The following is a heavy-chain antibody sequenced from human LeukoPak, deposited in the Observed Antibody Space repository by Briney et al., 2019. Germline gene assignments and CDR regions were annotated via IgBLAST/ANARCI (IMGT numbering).Heavy chain of an antibody. CDR3: ARDAPYSSGWYGDGFDY. CDR2: LRSDGSHK. CDR1: GFIFSSYG. D-gene: IGHD6-19*01. V-gene: IGHV3-30*02. Sequence: PGGSLRLSCAASGFIFSSYGMHWVRQAPGKGLEWVAFLRSDGSHKCYADSVKGRFTISRDNAKNSLYLQMNSLRAEDTALYYCARDAPYSSGWYGDGFDYWGQGTLVTVSS. J-gene: IGHJ4*02.